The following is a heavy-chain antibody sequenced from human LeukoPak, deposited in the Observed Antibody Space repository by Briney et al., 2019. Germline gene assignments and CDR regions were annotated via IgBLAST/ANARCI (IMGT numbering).Heavy chain of an antibody. Sequence: AEPLKISCKGSGYTFTSYWIGWVRQMPGKGLQWMGIIYPGDSDTTYSPSFQGQVTISVDKSISTAYLQWSSLKASDTATYYCARREGGFDYWGQGTLVTVSS. J-gene: IGHJ4*02. CDR2: IYPGDSDT. CDR3: ARREGGFDY. D-gene: IGHD1-26*01. V-gene: IGHV5-51*01. CDR1: GYTFTSYW.